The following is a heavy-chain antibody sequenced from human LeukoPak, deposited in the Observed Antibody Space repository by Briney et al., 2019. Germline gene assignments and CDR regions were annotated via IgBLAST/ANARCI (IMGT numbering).Heavy chain of an antibody. CDR2: ISGGGDIT. CDR1: GGSISSSNYY. D-gene: IGHD2-21*02. V-gene: IGHV3-23*01. J-gene: IGHJ4*02. Sequence: ETLSLTCTVSGGSISSSNYYWGWIRQPPGKGLEWVSAISGGGDITYYADSVTGRFTISRDNSKDTLFLQMHSLRPGDTAVYYCVREDTPATANYWGQGTLVTISS. CDR3: VREDTPATANY.